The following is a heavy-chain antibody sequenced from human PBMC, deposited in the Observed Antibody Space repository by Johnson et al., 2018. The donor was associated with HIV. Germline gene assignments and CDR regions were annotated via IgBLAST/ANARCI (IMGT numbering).Heavy chain of an antibody. J-gene: IGHJ3*02. D-gene: IGHD3-10*01. Sequence: EVQLVESGGGVVRPGRSLRLSCVASGFSFSAYAIHWVRQAPGTGLEWVSGINWNGGSTGYADSVKGRFTISRDNAKNSLYLQMNSLRAEDTALYYCASSWFGELSYAFDIRGQGTMVTVSS. CDR2: INWNGGST. V-gene: IGHV3-20*04. CDR1: GFSFSAYA. CDR3: ASSWFGELSYAFDI.